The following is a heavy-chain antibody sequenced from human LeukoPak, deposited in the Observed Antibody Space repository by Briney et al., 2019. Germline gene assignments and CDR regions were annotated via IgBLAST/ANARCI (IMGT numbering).Heavy chain of an antibody. Sequence: ASVKVSCKASGYIFTNYDITWVRQAPGQGLEWMGWISTYNGNTDYGEKFQERVTMTTDTSTSTAYMDLRSLRSDDTAVYYCARDNNGGNYHEARFDYWGQGALVTVSS. CDR3: ARDNNGGNYHEARFDY. CDR1: GYIFTNYD. J-gene: IGHJ4*02. D-gene: IGHD4/OR15-4a*01. CDR2: ISTYNGNT. V-gene: IGHV1-18*01.